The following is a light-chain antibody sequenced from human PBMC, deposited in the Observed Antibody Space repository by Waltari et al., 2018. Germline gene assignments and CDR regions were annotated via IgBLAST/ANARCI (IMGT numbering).Light chain of an antibody. J-gene: IGLJ3*02. CDR2: NHK. V-gene: IGLV1-44*01. CDR1: NPHIATNP. Sequence: QSVLTQPPPASATPGQRVHISCSGTNPHIATNPLNWFQQIPGTAPKLLIYNHKRRPSGVSDRSSASKSGTSASLAISGLQSEDEATYYCAAWDGSLHGPVFGGGTKLTVL. CDR3: AAWDGSLHGPV.